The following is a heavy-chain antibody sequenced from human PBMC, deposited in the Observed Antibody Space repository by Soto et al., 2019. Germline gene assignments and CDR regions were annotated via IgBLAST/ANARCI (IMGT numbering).Heavy chain of an antibody. CDR2: NIPIFGTA. CDR3: ARDVGVVVPAAILGLDNRFDP. J-gene: IGHJ5*02. V-gene: IGHV1-69*13. CDR1: GGTFSSYA. D-gene: IGHD2-2*02. Sequence: GASVKVSCKASGGTFSSYAISWVRQAPGQGLEWMGGNIPIFGTANYAQKFQGRVTITADESTSTAYMELSSLRSEDTAVYYCARDVGVVVPAAILGLDNRFDPWGQGTLVTVSS.